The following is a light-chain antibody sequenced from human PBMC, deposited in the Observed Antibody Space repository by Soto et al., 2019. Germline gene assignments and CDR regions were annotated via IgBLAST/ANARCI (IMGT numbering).Light chain of an antibody. J-gene: IGLJ2*01. Sequence: QSALTQPPFASGSPGQSVTISCTGTRSDIGAYNYVSWFQQHPGKAPQLIIYDVSKRSSGVPDRFSGSKSGSTASLTVSGLQADDEADYYCASHAGSSVVFGGGTKLTVL. CDR3: ASHAGSSVV. V-gene: IGLV2-8*01. CDR2: DVS. CDR1: RSDIGAYNY.